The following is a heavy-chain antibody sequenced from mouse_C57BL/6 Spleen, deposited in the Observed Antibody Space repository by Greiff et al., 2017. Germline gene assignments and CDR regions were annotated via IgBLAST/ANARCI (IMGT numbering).Heavy chain of an antibody. CDR2: SRNKANDYTT. V-gene: IGHV7-1*01. CDR1: GFTFSDFY. Sequence: EVQLVESGGGLVQSGRSLRLSCATSGFTFSDFYMEWVRQAPGKGLEWIAASRNKANDYTTEYSASVKGRVIVSRDTSQSILYLQMNALRAEDTAIYYCARAPYDGYYVGAMGCWGQGTSVTVA. CDR3: ARAPYDGYYVGAMGC. D-gene: IGHD2-3*01. J-gene: IGHJ4*01.